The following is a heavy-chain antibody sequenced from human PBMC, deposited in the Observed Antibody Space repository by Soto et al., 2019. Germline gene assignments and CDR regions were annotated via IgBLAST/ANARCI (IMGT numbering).Heavy chain of an antibody. D-gene: IGHD2-2*02. Sequence: ASVKVSCKASGGTFSSYTISWVRQAPGQGLEWMGRIIPILGIANYAQKFQGRVTITADKSTSTAYMELSSLRSEDTAVYYCARDPPHRVQTTAGIVVVPAAIPNWGQGTLVTVSS. CDR2: IIPILGIA. J-gene: IGHJ4*02. CDR3: ARDPPHRVQTTAGIVVVPAAIPN. CDR1: GGTFSSYT. V-gene: IGHV1-69*04.